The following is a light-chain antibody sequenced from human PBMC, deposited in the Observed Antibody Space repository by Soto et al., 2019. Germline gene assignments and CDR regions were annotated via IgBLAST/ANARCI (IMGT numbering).Light chain of an antibody. CDR2: GAS. V-gene: IGKV3-15*01. CDR3: QQYNNWPPIT. Sequence: EIVLTQSPATLSVSPGERATLSCSASQTVSSNLAWYQQKPGQSPRLLIYGASTRATGIPARFSGSGSGTEFALTISSLQSEDFAVYYCQQYNNWPPITFGQGTRLEIK. J-gene: IGKJ5*01. CDR1: QTVSSN.